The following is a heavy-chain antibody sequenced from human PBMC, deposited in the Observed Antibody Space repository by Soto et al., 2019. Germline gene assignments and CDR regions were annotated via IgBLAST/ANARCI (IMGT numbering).Heavy chain of an antibody. CDR1: GFTFSSYA. Sequence: GGPLRLSCAASGFTFSSYAMSWVRQAPGKGLEWVSAISGSGGSTYYADSVKGRFTISRDNSKNTLYLQMNSLRAEDTAVYYCAKKVYGDYGYYYYYMDVWGKGTTVTVSS. V-gene: IGHV3-23*01. D-gene: IGHD4-17*01. CDR2: ISGSGGST. J-gene: IGHJ6*03. CDR3: AKKVYGDYGYYYYYMDV.